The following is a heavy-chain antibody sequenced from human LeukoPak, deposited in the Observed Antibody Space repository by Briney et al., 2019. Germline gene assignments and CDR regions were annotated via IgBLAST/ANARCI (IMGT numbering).Heavy chain of an antibody. CDR2: INHSGST. V-gene: IGHV4-34*01. D-gene: IGHD4-17*01. CDR3: ARGRRAGLYGDYSYYFDY. J-gene: IGHJ4*02. Sequence: SETLSLTCAVYGGSFSDYYWSWIRQPPGKGLEWIGEINHSGSTNYNPSLKSRVTISVDTSKNQFSLKLSSVTAADTAVYYCARGRRAGLYGDYSYYFDYWGQGTLVTVSS. CDR1: GGSFSDYY.